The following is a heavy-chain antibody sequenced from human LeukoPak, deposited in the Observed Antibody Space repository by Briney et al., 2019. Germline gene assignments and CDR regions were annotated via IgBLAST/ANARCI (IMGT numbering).Heavy chain of an antibody. D-gene: IGHD1-26*01. CDR2: ISSPGTTT. CDR1: GFTFSDYY. V-gene: IGHV3-11*04. CDR3: ATGKVGPYYYYMDV. J-gene: IGHJ6*03. Sequence: GGSLRLSCAASGFTFSDYYMSWIRQAPGKGLEWVSHISSPGTTTLYADSVKGRFTISRDNAKNSLHLQINTLRADDTAVYYCATGKVGPYYYYMDVWGKGTTVTVSS.